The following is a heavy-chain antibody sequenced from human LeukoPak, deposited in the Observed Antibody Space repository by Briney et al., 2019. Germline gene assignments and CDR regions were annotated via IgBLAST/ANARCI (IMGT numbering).Heavy chain of an antibody. D-gene: IGHD3-10*01. V-gene: IGHV3-30*04. Sequence: GALRLSCAASGFTFTTFAIHWVRQAPGKGLEWVAAISYDGSETYYADSVKGRFTVSRDTSRNTLYLQMNSLRADDTAVYSCARDRGAVPYYRDYWGRGTLVTVSS. CDR2: ISYDGSET. CDR3: ARDRGAVPYYRDY. J-gene: IGHJ4*02. CDR1: GFTFTTFA.